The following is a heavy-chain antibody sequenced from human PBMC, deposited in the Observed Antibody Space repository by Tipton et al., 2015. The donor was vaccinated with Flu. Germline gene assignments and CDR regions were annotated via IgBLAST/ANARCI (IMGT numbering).Heavy chain of an antibody. CDR2: IYTIGST. CDR3: ARSPSYSGSGIYPYYFDD. Sequence: LRLSCTISGGSISSSSFYWSWIRQSAGMGLEWIGRIYTIGSTNYNPSLRSRVTISGDTSKNQFSLQLNSVTAEDTAVYYCARSPSYSGSGIYPYYFDDWGQGTLVTVSS. V-gene: IGHV4-61*02. D-gene: IGHD3-10*01. J-gene: IGHJ4*02. CDR1: GGSISSSSFY.